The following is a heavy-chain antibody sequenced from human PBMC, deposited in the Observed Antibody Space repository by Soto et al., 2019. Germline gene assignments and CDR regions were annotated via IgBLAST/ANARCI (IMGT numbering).Heavy chain of an antibody. CDR2: ISFDGSKK. Sequence: QVQLVESGGRVVQPGRSLRLSCAASGFTFNKYAMHWVRQAPGMGLEWVAIISFDGSKKLYVDSVKGRFNISRDQSENTLFLDMNSLRTEDTALYYCASFSARPDYWGRGTLVTVSS. CDR3: ASFSARPDY. J-gene: IGHJ4*02. D-gene: IGHD6-6*01. V-gene: IGHV3-30*03. CDR1: GFTFNKYA.